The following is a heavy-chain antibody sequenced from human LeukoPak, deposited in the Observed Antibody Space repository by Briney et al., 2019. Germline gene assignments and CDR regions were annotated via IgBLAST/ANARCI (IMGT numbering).Heavy chain of an antibody. Sequence: PSETLSLTCTVSGGSISSGGYYWSWIRQHPGKGLEWIGYIYYSGSTYYNPSPKSRVTISVDTSKNQFSLKLSSVTAADTAVYYCARVWGGGTYYFDYWGQGTLVTVSS. D-gene: IGHD4-23*01. V-gene: IGHV4-31*03. J-gene: IGHJ4*02. CDR2: IYYSGST. CDR1: GGSISSGGYY. CDR3: ARVWGGGTYYFDY.